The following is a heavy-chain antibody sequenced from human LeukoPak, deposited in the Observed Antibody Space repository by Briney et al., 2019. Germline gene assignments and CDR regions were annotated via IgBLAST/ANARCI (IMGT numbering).Heavy chain of an antibody. Sequence: ASVKVSCKASGYASTSYYMHWVRQAPGQGLEWMGIINPSGGSTSYAQKFQGRVTMTRDTSTSTVYMELSSLRSEDTAVYYCARDGGSSWTIDYWGQGTLVTVSS. CDR2: INPSGGST. D-gene: IGHD6-13*01. CDR3: ARDGGSSWTIDY. J-gene: IGHJ4*02. V-gene: IGHV1-46*01. CDR1: GYASTSYY.